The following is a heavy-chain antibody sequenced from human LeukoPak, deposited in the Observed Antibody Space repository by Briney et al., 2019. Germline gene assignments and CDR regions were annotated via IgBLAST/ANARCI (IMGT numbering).Heavy chain of an antibody. Sequence: PGGSLRLSCAASGFTFSSYAMSWVRQAPGKGLEWVSAISGSGGSTYYADSVKGRFTISRDNSKNTLYLQMNSLRAEDTAVYYCAKGTTREQPQPMVRGVIVDPIDYWGQGTLVTVSS. CDR1: GFTFSSYA. CDR3: AKGTTREQPQPMVRGVIVDPIDY. D-gene: IGHD3-10*01. J-gene: IGHJ4*02. V-gene: IGHV3-23*01. CDR2: ISGSGGST.